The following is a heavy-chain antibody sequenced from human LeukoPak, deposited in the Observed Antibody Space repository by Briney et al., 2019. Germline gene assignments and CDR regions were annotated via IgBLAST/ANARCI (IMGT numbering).Heavy chain of an antibody. D-gene: IGHD2-2*02. CDR1: GGSISSYY. CDR3: ARRYIVVVPAATPKERYYFDY. J-gene: IGHJ4*02. CDR2: INHSGST. Sequence: SETLSLTCTVSGGSISSYYWSWIRQPPGKGLEWIGEINHSGSTNYDPSLKSRVTISVDTSKNQFSLKLSSVTAADTAVYYCARRYIVVVPAATPKERYYFDYWGQGTLVTVSS. V-gene: IGHV4-34*01.